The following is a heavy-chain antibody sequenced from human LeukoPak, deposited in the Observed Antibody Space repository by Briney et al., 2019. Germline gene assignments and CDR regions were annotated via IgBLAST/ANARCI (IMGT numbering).Heavy chain of an antibody. Sequence: PGRSLRLSCAASGLTFSSYGMHWVRQAPGKGLEWVAVISYDGSNKYYADSVKGRFTISRDNSKNTLYLQMNSLRAEDTAVYYCAKDWASYNYVDYFDYWGQGTLVTVSS. CDR3: AKDWASYNYVDYFDY. J-gene: IGHJ4*02. CDR2: ISYDGSNK. D-gene: IGHD5-24*01. V-gene: IGHV3-30*18. CDR1: GLTFSSYG.